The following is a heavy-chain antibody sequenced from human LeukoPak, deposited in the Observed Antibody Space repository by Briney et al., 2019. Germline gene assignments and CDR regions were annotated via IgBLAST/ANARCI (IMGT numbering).Heavy chain of an antibody. CDR1: GFTFSSYS. CDR2: IKPDGSEK. CDR3: ATLGYCSSVSCSRAWFDY. J-gene: IGHJ5*01. V-gene: IGHV3-7*01. D-gene: IGHD2-2*01. Sequence: PGGSLRLSCAASGFTFSSYSMSWVRQAAGKGLEWVANIKPDGSEKYYVDSVKGRFTISRDNAKNSLSLQMNSLRAEDSAVYYCATLGYCSSVSCSRAWFDYWGQGTLVTVSS.